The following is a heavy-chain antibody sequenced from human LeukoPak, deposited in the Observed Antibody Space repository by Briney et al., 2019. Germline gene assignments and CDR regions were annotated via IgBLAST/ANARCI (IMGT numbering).Heavy chain of an antibody. CDR2: ITGSGGAT. Sequence: GGSLRLSCAASGFTFSTYAMTWVRQAPGKGLEWVSAITGSGGATYYADSVKGRFTISRDNAKNSLYLQMNSLRAEDTAVYYCAREIGYCSGGSCFYYFDYWGQGTLVTVSS. CDR3: AREIGYCSGGSCFYYFDY. CDR1: GFTFSTYA. V-gene: IGHV3-23*01. D-gene: IGHD2-15*01. J-gene: IGHJ4*02.